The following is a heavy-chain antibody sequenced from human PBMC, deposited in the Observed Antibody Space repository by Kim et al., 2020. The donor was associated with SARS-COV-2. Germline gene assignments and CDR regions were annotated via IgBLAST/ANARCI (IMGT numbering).Heavy chain of an antibody. J-gene: IGHJ4*02. CDR1: GYTFTSYD. CDR2: MNPNSGNT. V-gene: IGHV1-8*01. D-gene: IGHD6-13*01. CDR3: ARVPIWAAAGDDY. Sequence: ASVKVSCKASGYTFTSYDIDWVRQATGQGLEWMGWMNPNSGNTGYAQKFQGRVTMTRNTSISTAYMELSSLRSEDTAVYYCARVPIWAAAGDDYWGQGTLVTVSS.